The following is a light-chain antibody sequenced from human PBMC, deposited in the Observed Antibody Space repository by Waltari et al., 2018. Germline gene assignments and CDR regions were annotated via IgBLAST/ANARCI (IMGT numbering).Light chain of an antibody. CDR2: EVS. CDR3: SSYTSSGVV. J-gene: IGLJ2*01. V-gene: IGLV2-14*01. Sequence: QSALTQPASVSGSPGQSITISCTGTSRDVGGYNYVSWYQQHPGKAPKLMIYEVSNRPSGVSNRFSGSKSGNTASLTISGLQAEDEADYYCSSYTSSGVVFGGGTKLTVL. CDR1: SRDVGGYNY.